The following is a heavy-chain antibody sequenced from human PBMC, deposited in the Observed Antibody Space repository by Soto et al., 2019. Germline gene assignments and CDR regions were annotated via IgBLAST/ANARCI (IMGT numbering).Heavy chain of an antibody. D-gene: IGHD3-22*01. CDR1: GFTFSNAW. Sequence: GGSLRLSCAASGFTFSNAWMNWVRQAPGKGLEWVGRIKSKTDGGTTDYTAPVKGRFTISRDDSKNTLYLQMNSLKTEDTAVYYCTTDRRRRPYYYDSSGYPTYYYYYGMDVWGQGTTVTVSS. V-gene: IGHV3-15*07. J-gene: IGHJ6*02. CDR3: TTDRRRRPYYYDSSGYPTYYYYYGMDV. CDR2: IKSKTDGGTT.